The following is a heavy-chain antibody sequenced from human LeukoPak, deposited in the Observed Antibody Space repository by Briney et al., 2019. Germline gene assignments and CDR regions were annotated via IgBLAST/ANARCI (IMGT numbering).Heavy chain of an antibody. CDR1: GFSFSSYW. CDR3: AKASHKYYYDSSDIDY. V-gene: IGHV3-7*03. D-gene: IGHD3-22*01. J-gene: IGHJ4*02. Sequence: GGSLRLSCAASGFSFSSYWMSWVRQAPGKGLEWVANIKQDGSEKYYVDSVKGRFTISRDNAKNSLYLQMTSLRAEDTAVYYCAKASHKYYYDSSDIDYWGQGTLVTVSS. CDR2: IKQDGSEK.